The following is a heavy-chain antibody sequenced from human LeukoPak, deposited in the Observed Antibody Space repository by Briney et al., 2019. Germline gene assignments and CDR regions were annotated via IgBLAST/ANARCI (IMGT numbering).Heavy chain of an antibody. J-gene: IGHJ4*02. CDR3: ARDLTVLVGATIGRYFDY. Sequence: QTGGSLRLSCAASGFTFSTYSMNWVRQAPGKGLEWVSYISPSTGTIYYADSVKGRFTISRDNAKNSLYLQVNSLRAEDTAVYYCARDLTVLVGATIGRYFDYWGQGTLVTVSS. D-gene: IGHD1-26*01. CDR2: ISPSTGTI. V-gene: IGHV3-48*04. CDR1: GFTFSTYS.